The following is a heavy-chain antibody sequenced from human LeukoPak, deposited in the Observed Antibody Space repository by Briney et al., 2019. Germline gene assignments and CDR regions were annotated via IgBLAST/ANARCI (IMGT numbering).Heavy chain of an antibody. CDR2: ITYDGNNQ. Sequence: GGSLILSCAASRFNFKTYSMHWVRQAPGKGLEWVAVITYDGNNQYYADSVKGRVTISRDNSKKTLFLQMDNLIREDTAVYYCAREDRYGATCYLDYWGQGTLVTVSS. D-gene: IGHD4/OR15-4a*01. CDR3: AREDRYGATCYLDY. CDR1: RFNFKTYS. J-gene: IGHJ4*02. V-gene: IGHV3-30*04.